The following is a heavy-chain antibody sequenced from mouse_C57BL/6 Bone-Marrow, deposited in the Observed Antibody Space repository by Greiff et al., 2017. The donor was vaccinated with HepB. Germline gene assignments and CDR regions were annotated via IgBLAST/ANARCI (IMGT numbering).Heavy chain of an antibody. V-gene: IGHV2-6*01. CDR2: IWGVGST. Sequence: VQLVESGPGLVAPSQRLSITCTVSGFSLTSYGVDWVRQSPGKGLEWLGVIWGVGSTNYNSALKSRLSISKDNSKSQVFLKMNSLQTDDTAMYYCASGDSNYPAWFAYWGQETLVTVSA. J-gene: IGHJ3*01. CDR3: ASGDSNYPAWFAY. CDR1: GFSLTSYG. D-gene: IGHD2-5*01.